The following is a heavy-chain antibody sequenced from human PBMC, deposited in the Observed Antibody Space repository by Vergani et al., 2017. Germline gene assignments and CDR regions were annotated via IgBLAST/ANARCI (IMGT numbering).Heavy chain of an antibody. CDR3: GRVADFYGLGSRLLDL. CDR2: MYHSGST. D-gene: IGHD3-10*01. CDR1: GGSISSYY. J-gene: IGHJ5*02. Sequence: QVQLQESGPGLVKPSETLSLPCTVSGGSISSYYWSWIRQPPGKGLEWIGYMYHSGSTNYNPSLETRFTISGDTSQNQFSLKLNAVTAADTAVYYCGRVADFYGLGSRLLDLWGQGILVTVSS. V-gene: IGHV4-59*01.